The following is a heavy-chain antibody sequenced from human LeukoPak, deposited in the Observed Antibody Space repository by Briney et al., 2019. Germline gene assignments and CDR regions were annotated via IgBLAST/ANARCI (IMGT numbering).Heavy chain of an antibody. V-gene: IGHV3-49*04. Sequence: GGSLRLSCAASGFTFGDYAMSWVRQAPGKGLEWVGFIRNEAYDGATDYGASVKGRFTISRDDSKNIAYLQMNSLNTEDTAVYYCTRTFGYYYFYMDVWGKGTTVIDSS. CDR2: IRNEAYDGAT. CDR1: GFTFGDYA. CDR3: TRTFGYYYFYMDV. J-gene: IGHJ6*03. D-gene: IGHD3-16*01.